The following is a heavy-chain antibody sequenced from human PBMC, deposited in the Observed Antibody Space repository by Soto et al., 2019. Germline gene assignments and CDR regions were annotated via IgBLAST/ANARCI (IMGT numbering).Heavy chain of an antibody. CDR1: GGSISSYY. CDR2: IYHTGIT. Sequence: SETLSLTCTVSGGSISSYYWSWIRQPPGKGLEWIGYIYHTGITNYNPSLKSRVTISVDMSKNQFSLTLSSVTAAETAVYHCTRVLYPWGQGTLVTVSS. V-gene: IGHV4-59*08. D-gene: IGHD2-8*01. CDR3: TRVLYP. J-gene: IGHJ5*02.